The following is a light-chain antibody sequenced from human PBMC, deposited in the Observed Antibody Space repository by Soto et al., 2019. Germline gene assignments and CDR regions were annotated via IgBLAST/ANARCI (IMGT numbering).Light chain of an antibody. J-gene: IGKJ4*01. CDR3: QQYNNWPLT. V-gene: IGKV1-5*01. CDR2: DAS. CDR1: QSISTW. Sequence: DIQMTQSPSTVSASVGDGVTITCRASQSISTWLAWYQQKPGKAPNLLIYDASTLESGGPSGFSGSGSGTEFTLTISSLQSEDFAVYYCQQYNNWPLTFGGGTKVEIK.